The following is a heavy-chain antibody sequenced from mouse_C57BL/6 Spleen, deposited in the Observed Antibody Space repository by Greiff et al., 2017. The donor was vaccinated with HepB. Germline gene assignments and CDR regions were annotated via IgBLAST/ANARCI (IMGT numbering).Heavy chain of an antibody. Sequence: VQLQQPGAVLVMPGASVKLSCKASGYTFTSYWMHWVKQRPGQGLEWIGEIDPSDSYTNYNQKFKGKSTLTVDKSSSTAYMQLSSLTSEDSAVYYCAITGDFDYWGQGTTLTVSS. CDR3: AITGDFDY. CDR1: GYTFTSYW. CDR2: IDPSDSYT. V-gene: IGHV1-69*01. D-gene: IGHD4-1*01. J-gene: IGHJ2*01.